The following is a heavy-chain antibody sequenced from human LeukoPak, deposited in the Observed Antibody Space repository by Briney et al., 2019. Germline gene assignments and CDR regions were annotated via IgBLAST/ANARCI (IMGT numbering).Heavy chain of an antibody. CDR2: ISYDGSNK. D-gene: IGHD2-21*01. Sequence: PGGSLRLSCAASGFTFSSYAMSWVRQAPGKGLEWVAVISYDGSNKYYADSVKGRFTISRDNSKNTLYLQMNSLRAEDTAVYYCARAPDGDGDYYFDYWGQGTLVTVSS. CDR1: GFTFSSYA. V-gene: IGHV3-30-3*01. CDR3: ARAPDGDGDYYFDY. J-gene: IGHJ4*02.